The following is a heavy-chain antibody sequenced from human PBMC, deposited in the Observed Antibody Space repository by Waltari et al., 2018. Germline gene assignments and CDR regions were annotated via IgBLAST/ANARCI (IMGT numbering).Heavy chain of an antibody. V-gene: IGHV4-4*02. J-gene: IGHJ4*02. CDR2: VRRSGRT. CDR1: GYLMSDSDV. Sequence: QLRLQESGPGLVKPSGTLSLTCGVSGYLMSDSDVWNWVRQPPGKGLEWIGQVRRSGRTNYSPSFASRVAVSVDSSKNEFSLRLTFATAADTAVYYCARDRGRGLYLDSWGPGTLVTV. D-gene: IGHD2-15*01. CDR3: ARDRGRGLYLDS.